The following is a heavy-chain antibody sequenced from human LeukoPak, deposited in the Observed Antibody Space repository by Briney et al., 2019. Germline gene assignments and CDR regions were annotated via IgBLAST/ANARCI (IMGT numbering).Heavy chain of an antibody. Sequence: PSETLSLTCTVSGGSISSGGYYWSWIRQHPGKGLEWIGYIYYSGSTYYNPSLKSRVTISVDTSKNQFSLKLSSVTAADTAVYYCAVVAAAAPIDYWGQGTLVTVSS. D-gene: IGHD2-15*01. CDR2: IYYSGST. V-gene: IGHV4-31*03. CDR3: AVVAAAAPIDY. J-gene: IGHJ4*02. CDR1: GGSISSGGYY.